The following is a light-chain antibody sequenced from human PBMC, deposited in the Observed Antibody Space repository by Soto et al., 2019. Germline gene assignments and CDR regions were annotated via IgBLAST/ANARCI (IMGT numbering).Light chain of an antibody. Sequence: EIVLTQSPATLSLSPGERATLSCRASQSVSGYLAWYQQKPGQAPRLLIYDGSHRAAGIPSRFSGSGSGTDFTRTISGLEPEDFAVYYCQQRSNWLISFGPGTKVEIK. J-gene: IGKJ3*01. V-gene: IGKV3-11*01. CDR3: QQRSNWLIS. CDR2: DGS. CDR1: QSVSGY.